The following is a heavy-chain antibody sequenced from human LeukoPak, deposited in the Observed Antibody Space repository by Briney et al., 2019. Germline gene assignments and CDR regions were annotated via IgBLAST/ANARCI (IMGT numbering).Heavy chain of an antibody. Sequence: GGSLRLSCAASGFTFSSYAMSWVRQAPGKGLEGVSAISGSGGSTYYADSVKGRFTISRDNSKNTLYLQMNSLRAEDTAVYYCAKWYYDSSGTKTPDAFDIWGQGTMVTVSS. CDR3: AKWYYDSSGTKTPDAFDI. CDR1: GFTFSSYA. J-gene: IGHJ3*02. V-gene: IGHV3-23*01. D-gene: IGHD3-22*01. CDR2: ISGSGGST.